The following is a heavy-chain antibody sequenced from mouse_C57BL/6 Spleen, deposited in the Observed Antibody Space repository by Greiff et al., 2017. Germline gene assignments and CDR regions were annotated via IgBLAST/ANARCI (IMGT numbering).Heavy chain of an antibody. CDR2: IWSGGST. V-gene: IGHV2-2*01. CDR1: GFSLTSYG. J-gene: IGHJ3*01. Sequence: QVQLQQSGPGLVQPSQSLSITCTVSGFSLTSYGVHWVRQSPGKGLEWLGVIWSGGSTDYNAAFISRLSISKDNSKSQVFFKMNSLQADDTAIYYCARNGENYGYDGVSFAYWGQGTLVTVSA. D-gene: IGHD2-2*01. CDR3: ARNGENYGYDGVSFAY.